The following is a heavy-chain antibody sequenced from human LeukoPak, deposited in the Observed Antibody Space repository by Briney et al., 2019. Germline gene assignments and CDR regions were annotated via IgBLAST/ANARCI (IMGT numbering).Heavy chain of an antibody. CDR1: GGPFSGYY. CDR2: INHCGSA. V-gene: IGHV4-34*01. Sequence: SETLSLTCAVYGGPFSGYYWSWIRQPPGKGLEWMGEINHCGSANYNPSLKSRVTISVDMSKNQFSLKLNSVTAADTAVYYCARARGDYYDSSGYYSAFDYWGQGTLVTVSS. J-gene: IGHJ4*02. CDR3: ARARGDYYDSSGYYSAFDY. D-gene: IGHD3-22*01.